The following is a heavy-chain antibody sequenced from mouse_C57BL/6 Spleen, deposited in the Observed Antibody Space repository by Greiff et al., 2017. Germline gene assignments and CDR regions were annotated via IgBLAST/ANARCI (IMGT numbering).Heavy chain of an antibody. D-gene: IGHD1-1*01. Sequence: QVQLQQPGAELVKPGASVKMSCKASGYTFTSYWITWVKQRPGQGLEWIGDIYPGSGSTNYNEKFKSKATLTVDTSSSTAYMQLSSLTSEDSAVYYCARVPTTVVATEYAMGYWGQGTSVTVSS. CDR1: GYTFTSYW. J-gene: IGHJ4*01. CDR2: IYPGSGST. V-gene: IGHV1-55*01. CDR3: ARVPTTVVATEYAMGY.